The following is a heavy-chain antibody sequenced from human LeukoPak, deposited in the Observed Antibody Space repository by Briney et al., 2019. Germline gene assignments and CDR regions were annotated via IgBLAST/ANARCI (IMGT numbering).Heavy chain of an antibody. CDR1: GGSISSSSYY. CDR3: ARTKYSSRYHDY. D-gene: IGHD6-13*01. Sequence: PSETLSLTCTVSGGSISSSSYYWGWIRQPPGKGLEWIGSIYYSGSTYYNPSLKSRVTISVDTSKNQFSLKLSSVTAADTAVYYCARTKYSSRYHDYWGQGTLVTVSS. V-gene: IGHV4-39*07. CDR2: IYYSGST. J-gene: IGHJ4*02.